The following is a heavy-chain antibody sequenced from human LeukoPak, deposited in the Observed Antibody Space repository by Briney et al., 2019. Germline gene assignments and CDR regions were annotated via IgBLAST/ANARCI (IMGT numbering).Heavy chain of an antibody. CDR1: GGSISSYY. Sequence: SETLSLTCTVSGGSISSYYWNWIRQPPGKGLEWIGYINYLESTDYNPSLKNRVTISVDTFKNQFSLRLSSVTAAGTAVYYCARRDWFGEFDYWGQGTLVTVSS. CDR3: ARRDWFGEFDY. V-gene: IGHV4-59*08. J-gene: IGHJ4*02. CDR2: INYLEST. D-gene: IGHD3-10*01.